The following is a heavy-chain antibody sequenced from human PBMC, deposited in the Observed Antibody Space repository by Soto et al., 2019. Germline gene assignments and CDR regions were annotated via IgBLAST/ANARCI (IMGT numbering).Heavy chain of an antibody. CDR1: GFSLSTSGVG. V-gene: IGHV2-5*02. CDR2: IYWDDDK. D-gene: IGHD2-2*01. J-gene: IGHJ4*02. CDR3: AHRPRDAYNFDY. Sequence: QITLKESGPTLVKPTQTLTLTCTFSGFSLSTSGVGVGWIRQPPGKALEWLALIYWDDDKRYTPSLKSRLTIXKXRSENQVVLTMTNMDPVDTATYDCAHRPRDAYNFDYWGQGTLVTVSS.